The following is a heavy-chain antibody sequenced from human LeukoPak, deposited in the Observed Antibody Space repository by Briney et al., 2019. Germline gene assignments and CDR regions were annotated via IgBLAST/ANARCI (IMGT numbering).Heavy chain of an antibody. Sequence: GGSLRLSCAASGFTFSSYGMHWVRQAPGKGLEWVAVISYDGSNIYYADSVKGRFTISRDNSKNTLYLQMNSLRAEDTAVYYCAKVPNIVVVPAAISSGMDVWGQGTTVTVSS. CDR1: GFTFSSYG. J-gene: IGHJ6*02. CDR2: ISYDGSNI. D-gene: IGHD2-2*01. CDR3: AKVPNIVVVPAAISSGMDV. V-gene: IGHV3-30*18.